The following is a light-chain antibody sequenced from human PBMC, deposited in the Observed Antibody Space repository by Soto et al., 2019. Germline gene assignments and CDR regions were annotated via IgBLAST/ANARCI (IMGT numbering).Light chain of an antibody. CDR2: GDN. CDR1: SSNIGAEYD. V-gene: IGLV1-40*01. J-gene: IGLJ1*01. CDR3: QSYDSSLTTFV. Sequence: GLTQPPSGSGAPGQRVSISCTWSSSNIGAEYDVHWYQQLPGTAPKRLIYGDNNRPSGVPDRFSGSKSGTSASLAITGLQPEDEADYYCQSYDSSLTTFVFGPGTKVTVL.